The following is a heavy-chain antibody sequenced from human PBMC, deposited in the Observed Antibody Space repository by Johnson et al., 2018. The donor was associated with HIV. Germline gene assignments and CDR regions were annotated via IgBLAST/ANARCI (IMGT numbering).Heavy chain of an antibody. Sequence: QVQLVESGGGVVQPWGSLRLSCAASGFTFSSYGMHWVRQAPGKGLEWVAFIRYDGGNKYYADSVKGRFTVSRDNSKNTLYLQMNSLRAEDTAVYYCARATMSYKVWLQLSAAFDIWGQGTMVTVSS. CDR1: GFTFSSYG. D-gene: IGHD5-24*01. V-gene: IGHV3-30*02. CDR2: IRYDGGNK. CDR3: ARATMSYKVWLQLSAAFDI. J-gene: IGHJ3*02.